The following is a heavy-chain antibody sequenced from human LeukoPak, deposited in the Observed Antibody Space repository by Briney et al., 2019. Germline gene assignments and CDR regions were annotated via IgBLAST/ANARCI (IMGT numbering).Heavy chain of an antibody. CDR3: ARGSDYYDSSGYRLADY. J-gene: IGHJ4*02. Sequence: SETLSLTCVVYGGSFSGYYWSWIRQPPGKGLEWIGEINHSGSTNYNPSLKSRVTISVDTSKNQFSLKLSSVTAADTAVYYCARGSDYYDSSGYRLADYWGQGTLVTVSS. CDR1: GGSFSGYY. V-gene: IGHV4-34*01. D-gene: IGHD3-22*01. CDR2: INHSGST.